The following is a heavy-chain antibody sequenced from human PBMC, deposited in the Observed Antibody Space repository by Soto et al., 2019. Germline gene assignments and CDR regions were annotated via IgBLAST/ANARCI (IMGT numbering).Heavy chain of an antibody. CDR3: ARVCWGSYRYMGY. D-gene: IGHD3-16*02. Sequence: QVQLVESGGGVVQPGRSLRLSCAASGFTFSSYPMHWVRQAPGKGLEWVAVISYDGSNKYYADSVKGRFTISRDNSKNTLYLQMNSLRAEDTAVYYCARVCWGSYRYMGYWGQGTLVTVSS. CDR1: GFTFSSYP. V-gene: IGHV3-30-3*01. J-gene: IGHJ4*02. CDR2: ISYDGSNK.